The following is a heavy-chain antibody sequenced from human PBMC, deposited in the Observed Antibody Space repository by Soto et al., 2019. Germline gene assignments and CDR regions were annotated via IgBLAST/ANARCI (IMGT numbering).Heavy chain of an antibody. CDR1: GGSISSGYYY. CDR3: AREPPRGYSSWYEGY. CDR2: IYYSGST. Sequence: SETLSPTCTVSGGSISSGYYYCSWLRQPPGKGLEWIGYIYYSGSTYYNPSLKSRVSISVDTSKNQFSLKLSSVTAADTAVYYCAREPPRGYSSWYEGYWGQGTLVT. D-gene: IGHD6-13*01. J-gene: IGHJ4*02. V-gene: IGHV4-30-4*08.